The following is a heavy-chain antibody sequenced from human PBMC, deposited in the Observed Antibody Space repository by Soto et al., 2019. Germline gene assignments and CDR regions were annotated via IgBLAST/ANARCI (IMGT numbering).Heavy chain of an antibody. D-gene: IGHD3-10*01. J-gene: IGHJ6*02. Sequence: ASVKVSCKASGYTFTGYYMHWVRQAPGQGLEWMGWINPNSGGTNYAQKFQGWVTMTRDTSISTAYMELSRLRSDDTAVYYCARDLPMVRGVTRYYYYYGMDVWGQGTTVTVSS. V-gene: IGHV1-2*04. CDR2: INPNSGGT. CDR1: GYTFTGYY. CDR3: ARDLPMVRGVTRYYYYYGMDV.